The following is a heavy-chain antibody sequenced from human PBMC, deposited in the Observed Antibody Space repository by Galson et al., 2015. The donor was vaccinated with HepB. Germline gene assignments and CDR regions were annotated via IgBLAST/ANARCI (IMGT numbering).Heavy chain of an antibody. J-gene: IGHJ5*02. CDR3: AREVLGSYPNTGVNWFDP. Sequence: SLRLSCAASGFTVSSNYMSWVRQAPGKGLEWVSVIYSGGSTYYADSVKGRFTISRDNSKNTLYLQMNSLRAEDTAVYYCAREVLGSYPNTGVNWFDPWGQGTLVTVSS. D-gene: IGHD1-26*01. CDR2: IYSGGST. V-gene: IGHV3-53*01. CDR1: GFTVSSNY.